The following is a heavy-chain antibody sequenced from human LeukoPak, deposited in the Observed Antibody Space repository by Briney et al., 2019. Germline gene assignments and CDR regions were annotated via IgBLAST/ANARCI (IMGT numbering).Heavy chain of an antibody. Sequence: PGGSLRLSCAASGFTFSSYGMHWVRQAPGKGLEWVAVISYDGSHQYDADPVKGRFTISRDNSKNTLYLQMNSLRPEDTAVYYCAKDHFDSAWGTYRPPDYWGQGALVTVSS. J-gene: IGHJ4*02. V-gene: IGHV3-30*18. CDR2: ISYDGSHQ. CDR1: GFTFSSYG. D-gene: IGHD3-16*02. CDR3: AKDHFDSAWGTYRPPDY.